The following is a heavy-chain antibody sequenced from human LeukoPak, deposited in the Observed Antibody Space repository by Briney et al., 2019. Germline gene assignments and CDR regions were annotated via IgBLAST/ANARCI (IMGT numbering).Heavy chain of an antibody. Sequence: SETLSLTCAVYGGSFSGYYWSWIRQPPGKGLEWIGEINHSGSTYYNPSLKSRVTISVDRSKNQFSLKLSSVTAADTAVYYCARYSNRYCSSTSCYTNWFDPWGQGTLVTVSS. V-gene: IGHV4-34*01. CDR1: GGSFSGYY. CDR3: ARYSNRYCSSTSCYTNWFDP. J-gene: IGHJ5*02. D-gene: IGHD2-2*02. CDR2: INHSGST.